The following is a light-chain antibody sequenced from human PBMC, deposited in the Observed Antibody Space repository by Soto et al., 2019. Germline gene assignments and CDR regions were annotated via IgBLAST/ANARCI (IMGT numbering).Light chain of an antibody. J-gene: IGKJ4*01. Sequence: EIVMTQSPATLSVSPGERATLSCRASQSVSSSYLAWYQQKPGRTPRLLIYGASTRATGIPARFSGSGSGTEFTLTISSLQSEDFAVYYCQQRSNWPHTFGGGTKVDIK. CDR3: QQRSNWPHT. CDR2: GAS. V-gene: IGKV3-15*01. CDR1: QSVSSSY.